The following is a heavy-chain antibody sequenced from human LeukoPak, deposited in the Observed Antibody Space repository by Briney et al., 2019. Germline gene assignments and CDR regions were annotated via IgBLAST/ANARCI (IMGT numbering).Heavy chain of an antibody. J-gene: IGHJ5*02. CDR3: ARDRRTYYDFWSGYYHANWFDP. V-gene: IGHV1-18*01. D-gene: IGHD3-3*01. Sequence: ASVKVSCKASGYTFTSYGISWVRQAPGQGLEWMGWISAYNGNTNYAQKLQGRVTMTTDTSTSTAYMELRSLRSDDTAVYYCARDRRTYYDFWSGYYHANWFDPWGQGTLVTVSS. CDR2: ISAYNGNT. CDR1: GYTFTSYG.